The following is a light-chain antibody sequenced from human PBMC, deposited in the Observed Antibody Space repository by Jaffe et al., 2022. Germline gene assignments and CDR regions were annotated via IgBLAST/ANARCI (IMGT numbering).Light chain of an antibody. V-gene: IGKV1-39*01. CDR2: ATS. CDR1: QNIDGQ. J-gene: IGKJ2*01. CDR3: QQGYISPFT. Sequence: DIQMTQSPSSLSASVGDRVTVTCRASQNIDGQLNWYLQKPGKVPKLLIHATSSLQSGVPSRFSGSGSGTDFALTISSLQPEDFATYYCQQGYISPFTFGQGTKLEIK.